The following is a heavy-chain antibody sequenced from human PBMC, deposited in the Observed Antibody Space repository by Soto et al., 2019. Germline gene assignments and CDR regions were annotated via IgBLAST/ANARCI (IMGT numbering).Heavy chain of an antibody. V-gene: IGHV1-18*01. CDR1: GYTFTSYG. D-gene: IGHD6-19*01. CDR3: ARVGWLELGYYYSYGMVV. CDR2: ISAYNGNT. J-gene: IGHJ6*02. Sequence: QVQLVQSGAEVKKPGASVKVSCKASGYTFTSYGISWVRQAPGQGLEWMGWISAYNGNTNYAQKLQGRVTMITDTTTSTAYMELRSLRSDDTAVDYCARVGWLELGYYYSYGMVVWGQGTTVTVSS.